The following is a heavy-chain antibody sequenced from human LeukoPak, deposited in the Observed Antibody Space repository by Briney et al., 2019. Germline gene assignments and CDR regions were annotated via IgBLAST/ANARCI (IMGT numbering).Heavy chain of an antibody. Sequence: GRSLRLSCAASGFTFDDYAMHWVRQAPGKGLEWVSGISWNSGIIGYADSVKGRFTISRDNTKNSLYLQMNSLRVEDTAVYYCVRVTYGPSDYWGQGTLVTVSS. CDR2: ISWNSGII. J-gene: IGHJ4*02. D-gene: IGHD3-10*01. CDR1: GFTFDDYA. CDR3: VRVTYGPSDY. V-gene: IGHV3-9*01.